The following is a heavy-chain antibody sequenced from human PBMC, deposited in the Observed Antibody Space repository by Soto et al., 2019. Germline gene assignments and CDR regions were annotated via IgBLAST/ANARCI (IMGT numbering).Heavy chain of an antibody. CDR1: GFTVSSND. J-gene: IGHJ6*02. Sequence: PGGSLRLSCAASGFTVSSNDMSWVRQAPGKGLEWVSGISWNSGSIGYADSVKGRFTISRDNAKNSLYLQMNSLRAEDAAVYYCARFYYDSSGYLPSPYYYYYGMDVWGQGTTVTVSS. CDR2: ISWNSGSI. V-gene: IGHV3-9*01. CDR3: ARFYYDSSGYLPSPYYYYYGMDV. D-gene: IGHD3-22*01.